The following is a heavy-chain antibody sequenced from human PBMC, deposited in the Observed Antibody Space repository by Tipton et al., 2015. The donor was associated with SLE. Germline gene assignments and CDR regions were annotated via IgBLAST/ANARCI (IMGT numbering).Heavy chain of an antibody. CDR1: GDSVSNYNYY. CDR3: ARHKYGWYYYFDY. Sequence: TLSLTCTVSGDSVSNYNYYWSWIRQSAGKELEWLGRIYSRGSTNYNPSLKSRVTISVDTSKNQFSRKLSSVTAADTAVYYCARHKYGWYYYFDYWGQGTLVTVSS. V-gene: IGHV4-61*02. CDR2: IYSRGST. D-gene: IGHD6-19*01. J-gene: IGHJ4*02.